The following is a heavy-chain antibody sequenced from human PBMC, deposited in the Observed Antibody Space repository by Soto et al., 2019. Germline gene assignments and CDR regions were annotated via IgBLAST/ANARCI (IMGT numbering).Heavy chain of an antibody. CDR3: ARTEWLQAFDY. J-gene: IGHJ4*02. CDR2: ISYSGNT. Sequence: SETLSLTCTVSGGSISSGHYYWSWIRQPPGKGLEWIGFISYSGNTYYSASLKSRVTISVDTSKNQLSLKLSSVTAADTAVYYCARTEWLQAFDYWGQGTLVTVSS. CDR1: GGSISSGHYY. V-gene: IGHV4-30-4*02. D-gene: IGHD5-12*01.